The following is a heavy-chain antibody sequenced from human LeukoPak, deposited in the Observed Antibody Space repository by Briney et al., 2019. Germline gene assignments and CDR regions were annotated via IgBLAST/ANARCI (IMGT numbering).Heavy chain of an antibody. V-gene: IGHV3-48*01. J-gene: IGHJ6*03. CDR3: ARVRITLQGGDHKYYMDV. Sequence: PGGSLRLSCAASGFTFSTYSMNWVRQAPGKGLEWVSYISSSSSAISYADSVKGRFTISRDNAKNSLYLQMNSLRAEDTAVYYCARVRITLQGGDHKYYMDVWGKGTTVAVSS. CDR1: GFTFSTYS. CDR2: ISSSSSAI. D-gene: IGHD1-14*01.